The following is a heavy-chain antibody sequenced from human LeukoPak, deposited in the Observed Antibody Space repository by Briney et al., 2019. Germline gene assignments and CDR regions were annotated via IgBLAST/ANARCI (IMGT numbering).Heavy chain of an antibody. V-gene: IGHV3-23*01. CDR2: ISGSGGST. J-gene: IGHJ4*02. D-gene: IGHD3-10*01. Sequence: PGGSLRLSCAASGFTFSSYAMSWVRQAPGKGLEWVSGISGSGGSTYYADSVKGRFTISRDNSKNTLYLQMNSLRAEDTAVYYCAKGENYYGSGSPDYWGQGTLVTVSS. CDR1: GFTFSSYA. CDR3: AKGENYYGSGSPDY.